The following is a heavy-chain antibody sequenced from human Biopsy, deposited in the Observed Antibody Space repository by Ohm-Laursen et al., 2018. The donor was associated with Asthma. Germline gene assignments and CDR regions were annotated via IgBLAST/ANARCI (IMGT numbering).Heavy chain of an antibody. V-gene: IGHV1-3*04. CDR1: GYNFISFA. Sequence: ASVKVSCNASGYNFISFAIHWVRQAPGQRLEWMGWVNTGNGDTKYSQKFQGRVTITRDTSTSTAYMELRSLRSEDTATYYCARTYYDFLTGQVKDVFGVWGQGTMVTVSS. CDR3: ARTYYDFLTGQVKDVFGV. J-gene: IGHJ3*01. CDR2: VNTGNGDT. D-gene: IGHD3-9*01.